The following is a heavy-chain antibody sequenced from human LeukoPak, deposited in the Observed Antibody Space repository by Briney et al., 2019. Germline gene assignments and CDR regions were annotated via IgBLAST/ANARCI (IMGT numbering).Heavy chain of an antibody. D-gene: IGHD5-12*01. CDR1: GYTFTSYD. J-gene: IGHJ4*02. CDR3: ASLKRGYSGYDSRSNIYYFDY. V-gene: IGHV1-8*03. CDR2: MNPNSGNT. Sequence: ASVRVSCKASGYTFTSYDINWVRQATGQGLEWMGWMNPNSGNTGYAQKFQGRVTITRNTSISTAYMELSSLRSEDTAVYYCASLKRGYSGYDSRSNIYYFDYWGQGTLVTVSS.